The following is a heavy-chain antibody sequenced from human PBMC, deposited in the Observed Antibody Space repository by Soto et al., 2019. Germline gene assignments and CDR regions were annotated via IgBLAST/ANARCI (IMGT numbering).Heavy chain of an antibody. Sequence: ASVKVSCKASGYTFTGYYMHWVRQAPGQGLEWMGWINPNSGGTNYAQKFQGWVTMTRDTSISTAYMELSRLRSDDTAVYYCARGVPVDYYDSSGYYPTLGAFDIWGQGTMVTVSS. D-gene: IGHD3-22*01. CDR2: INPNSGGT. V-gene: IGHV1-2*04. CDR1: GYTFTGYY. CDR3: ARGVPVDYYDSSGYYPTLGAFDI. J-gene: IGHJ3*02.